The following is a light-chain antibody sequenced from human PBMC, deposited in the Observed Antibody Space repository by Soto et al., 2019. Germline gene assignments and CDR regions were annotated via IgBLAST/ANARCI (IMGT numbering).Light chain of an antibody. J-gene: IGLJ1*01. Sequence: QSALTQPASVSGPPGQSFTFSCTGTSMDVGGYNYVSWYQQHPGKAPKPMIYGVSNRPSGGSNRFSGSKSGNTASLTISGLQADDEADYYCSSYTSSSTLVFGTGTKLTVL. V-gene: IGLV2-14*01. CDR1: SMDVGGYNY. CDR3: SSYTSSSTLV. CDR2: GVS.